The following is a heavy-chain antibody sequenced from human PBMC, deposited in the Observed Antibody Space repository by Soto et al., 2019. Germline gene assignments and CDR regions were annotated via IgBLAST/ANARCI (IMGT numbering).Heavy chain of an antibody. CDR2: ISGSGGST. Sequence: GGSLRLSCAASGFTFSSYAMSWVRQAPGKGLEWVSAISGSGGSTYYADSVKGRFTISRDNSKNTLYLQMNSLRAEDTAVYYCAKVPLHKLGYCSSTSCYPAEYYFDYWGQGTLVTVSS. V-gene: IGHV3-23*01. D-gene: IGHD2-2*01. J-gene: IGHJ4*02. CDR3: AKVPLHKLGYCSSTSCYPAEYYFDY. CDR1: GFTFSSYA.